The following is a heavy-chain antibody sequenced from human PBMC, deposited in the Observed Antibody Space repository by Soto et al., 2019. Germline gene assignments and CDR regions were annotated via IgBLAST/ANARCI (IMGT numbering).Heavy chain of an antibody. CDR3: ARPITYYDSSGYLRY. CDR2: IWYDGSNK. V-gene: IGHV3-33*01. Sequence: QVQLVESGGGVVQPGRSLRLSCAASGFTFSSYGMHWVRQAPGKGLEWVAVIWYDGSNKYHADCVKGRLTISRDNSKNTLYLQMYSLRAEDPAVYYCARPITYYDSSGYLRYWGQGTLVTDSS. CDR1: GFTFSSYG. D-gene: IGHD3-22*01. J-gene: IGHJ4*02.